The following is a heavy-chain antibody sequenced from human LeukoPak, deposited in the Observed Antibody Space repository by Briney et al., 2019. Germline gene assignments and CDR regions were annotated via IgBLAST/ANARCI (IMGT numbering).Heavy chain of an antibody. Sequence: SETLSLTCIVSGGSISRQYWGWIRQPAGKGLEWIGRIFSSGTTEYNPSLKSRVTMSIDTSKNQFSLKLNSVTAADTAVYHCAREGHGYRVDTAMAPIPLLYNWFDPWGQGTLVTVSS. CDR2: IFSSGTT. CDR3: AREGHGYRVDTAMAPIPLLYNWFDP. V-gene: IGHV4-4*07. CDR1: GGSISRQY. D-gene: IGHD5-18*01. J-gene: IGHJ5*02.